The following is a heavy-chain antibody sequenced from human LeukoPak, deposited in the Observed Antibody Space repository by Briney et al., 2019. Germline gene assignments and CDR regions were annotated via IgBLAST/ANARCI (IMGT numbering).Heavy chain of an antibody. CDR1: GFSNNTYA. J-gene: IGHJ4*02. V-gene: IGHV3-23*01. D-gene: IGHD3-3*01. CDR2: ISGSGLAT. CDR3: AKVDLWSGYYTGIEY. Sequence: PGGSLRLSCTASGFSNNTYAMSWVRQAPGKGLEWVSGISGSGLATYYADSVKGRLTISRDNSKNTLYLQMNSLRAEETAVYYCAKVDLWSGYYTGIEYWGQGTLVTVSS.